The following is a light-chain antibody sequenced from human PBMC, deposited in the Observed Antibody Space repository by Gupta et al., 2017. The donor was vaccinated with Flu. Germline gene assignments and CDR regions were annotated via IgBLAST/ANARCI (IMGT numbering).Light chain of an antibody. Sequence: DIQMTQSPSSLSASVGDRVTITCRASQSISSYLNWYQQKPGKAPKLLIYAASRLQSGVPSRFSGSGSGTDFTLTISRLQPEEFATYYCQQCYSTPRGFGQGTKLEIK. CDR2: AAS. V-gene: IGKV1-39*01. CDR3: QQCYSTPRG. CDR1: QSISSY. J-gene: IGKJ2*03.